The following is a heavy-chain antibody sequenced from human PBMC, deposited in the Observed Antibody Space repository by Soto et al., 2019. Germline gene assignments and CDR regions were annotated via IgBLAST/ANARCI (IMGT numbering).Heavy chain of an antibody. CDR3: AKAESYYDFWSGPFTLPDYYYYYMDV. CDR1: GFTFSSYA. Sequence: GGSLRLSCAASGFTFSSYAMSWVRQAPGKGLEWVSAISGSGGSTYYADSVKGRFTISRDNSKNTLYLQMNSLRAEDTAVDYWAKAESYYDFWSGPFTLPDYYYYYMDVWGKGTTVTVSS. D-gene: IGHD3-3*01. J-gene: IGHJ6*03. CDR2: ISGSGGST. V-gene: IGHV3-23*01.